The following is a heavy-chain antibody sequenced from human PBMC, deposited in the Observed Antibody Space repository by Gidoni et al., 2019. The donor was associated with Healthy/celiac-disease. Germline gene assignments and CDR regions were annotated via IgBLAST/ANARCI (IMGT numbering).Heavy chain of an antibody. CDR1: GGTFSSYA. V-gene: IGHV1-69*01. CDR2: INPIFGTA. CDR3: ARVDSNYGTPAYYMDV. Sequence: QVQLVQSGAEVKKPGSSVKVYCKASGGTFSSYAIRWVRQAPGQGLEWMGGINPIFGTANYAQKFQGRVTITADESTSTAYRELSSLRSEDTAVYYCARVDSNYGTPAYYMDVWGKVTTGTVSS. D-gene: IGHD4-4*01. J-gene: IGHJ6*03.